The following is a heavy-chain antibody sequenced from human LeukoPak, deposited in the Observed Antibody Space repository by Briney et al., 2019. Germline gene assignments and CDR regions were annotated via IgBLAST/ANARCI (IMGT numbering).Heavy chain of an antibody. CDR1: GFTFSSYW. CDR2: IYSDGIST. J-gene: IGHJ4*02. Sequence: GGSLRLSCAASGFTFSSYWMHWVRQAPGKGLVWGSRIYSDGISTNYADSVKGRFTISRDNAKNTLSLQMNSLRTEDTAVYYCARDYYGPGYWGQGTLVTVSS. D-gene: IGHD3-10*01. V-gene: IGHV3-74*01. CDR3: ARDYYGPGY.